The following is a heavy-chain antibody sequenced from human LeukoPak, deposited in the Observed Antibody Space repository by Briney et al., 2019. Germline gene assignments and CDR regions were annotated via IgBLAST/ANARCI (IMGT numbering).Heavy chain of an antibody. CDR3: SRQVLGKYFDY. Sequence: GESLKISCKGSGYSFTSYWISWVRQMPGKGLEWMGRIDPSDSYTNYSPSFQGHVTISADKSINTAYLQWSILKASDTAMYYCSRQVLGKYFDYWGQGILVTVSS. D-gene: IGHD1-26*01. CDR1: GYSFTSYW. CDR2: IDPSDSYT. V-gene: IGHV5-10-1*01. J-gene: IGHJ4*02.